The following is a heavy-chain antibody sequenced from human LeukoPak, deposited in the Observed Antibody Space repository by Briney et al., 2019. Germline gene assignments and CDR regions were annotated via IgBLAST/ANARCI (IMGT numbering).Heavy chain of an antibody. J-gene: IGHJ4*02. CDR1: GGSTSSSNYY. CDR3: ARLGAGPTYYDFWSGYSSFYFDY. CDR2: IHYSGNT. D-gene: IGHD3-3*01. Sequence: SETLSLTCTVSGGSTSSSNYYWGWIRQPPGKGLEWIGGIHYSGNTYYNPSLKSRVTISIDTSKNQFSLKLSSVTAADTAVYYCARLGAGPTYYDFWSGYSSFYFDYGGQGTLVTVSS. V-gene: IGHV4-39*01.